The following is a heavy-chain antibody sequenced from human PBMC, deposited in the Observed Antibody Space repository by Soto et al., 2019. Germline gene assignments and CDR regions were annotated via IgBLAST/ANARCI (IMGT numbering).Heavy chain of an antibody. D-gene: IGHD4-17*01. J-gene: IGHJ4*02. CDR1: GGSFSGYY. Sequence: PSETLSLTCAVYGGSFSGYYWSWIRQPPGKGLEWIGEINHSGSTNYNPSLKSRVTISVDTSKNQFSLKLSSVTAADTAVYYCASVRQMTTVTTDLHGDYWGQGTLVTVSS. V-gene: IGHV4-34*01. CDR2: INHSGST. CDR3: ASVRQMTTVTTDLHGDY.